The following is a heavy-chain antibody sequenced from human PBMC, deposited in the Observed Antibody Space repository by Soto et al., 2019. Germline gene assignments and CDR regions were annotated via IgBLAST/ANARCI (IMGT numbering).Heavy chain of an antibody. CDR1: GFTFSSYW. Sequence: SLRLSCAASGFTFSSYWMHWVRQAPGKGLVWVSRINSDGSSTYYADSVKGRFTISRDNAKNTLYLQMNSLRAEDTAVYYCDAAMGNWDYWGRGTLVTVSS. CDR2: INSDGSST. J-gene: IGHJ4*02. CDR3: DAAMGNWDY. D-gene: IGHD5-18*01. V-gene: IGHV3-74*01.